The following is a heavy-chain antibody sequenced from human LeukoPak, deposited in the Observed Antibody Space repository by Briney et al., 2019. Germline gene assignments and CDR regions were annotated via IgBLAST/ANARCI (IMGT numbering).Heavy chain of an antibody. CDR1: GCTFSDYY. J-gene: IGHJ5*02. CDR2: ISSRGDTI. Sequence: PGGSLRVSCAASGCTFSDYYMSWIRQAPGKGLEWVSYISSRGDTIYYTDSVKGRFTISRDNAKNSLYLQMNSLRAEDTAVYYCARTGGPQLWLTWGQGTLVTVSS. CDR3: ARTGGPQLWLT. D-gene: IGHD5-18*01. V-gene: IGHV3-11*04.